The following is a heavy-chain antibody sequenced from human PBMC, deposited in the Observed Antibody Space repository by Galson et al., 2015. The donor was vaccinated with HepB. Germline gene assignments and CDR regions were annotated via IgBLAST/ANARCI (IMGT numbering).Heavy chain of an antibody. J-gene: IGHJ3*02. CDR3: AKMGGSGSYYFIVGAFDI. Sequence: SLRLSCAASGFTFSSYAMSWVRQAPGKGLEWVSAISGSGGSTYYADSVKGRFTISRDNSKNTLYLQMNSLRAEDTAVYYCAKMGGSGSYYFIVGAFDIWGQGTMVTVSS. CDR1: GFTFSSYA. V-gene: IGHV3-23*01. D-gene: IGHD3-10*01. CDR2: ISGSGGST.